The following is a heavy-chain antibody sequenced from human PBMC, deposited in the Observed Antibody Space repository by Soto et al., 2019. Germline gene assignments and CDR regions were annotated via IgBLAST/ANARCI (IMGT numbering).Heavy chain of an antibody. D-gene: IGHD3-10*01. CDR3: ARLHEGSGSYDGYYYYGMDV. J-gene: IGHJ6*02. CDR1: GGSISSYY. CDR2: IYYSGST. Sequence: SETLSLTCTVSGGSISSYYWSWIRQPPGKGLEWIGYIYYSGSTNYNPSLKSRVTISVDTSKNQFSLKLSSVTAADTAVYYCARLHEGSGSYDGYYYYGMDVWGQGTTVTVSS. V-gene: IGHV4-59*01.